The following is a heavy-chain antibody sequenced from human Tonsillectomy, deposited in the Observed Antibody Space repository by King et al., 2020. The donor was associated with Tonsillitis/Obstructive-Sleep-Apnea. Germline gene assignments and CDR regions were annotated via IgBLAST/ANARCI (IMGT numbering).Heavy chain of an antibody. CDR2: INWNGGST. CDR1: GFTFDDYG. CDR3: ARGNYGDCGDAFDI. D-gene: IGHD4-17*01. Sequence: QLVQSGGGVVRPGGSLRLSCAASGFTFDDYGMSWVRQAPGKGLEWGSGINWNGGSTGYADSVKGGFTISRANAKNSLYLKMNSLRAEDTALYYWARGNYGDCGDAFDIGGKGKMVTVS. J-gene: IGHJ3*02. V-gene: IGHV3-20*04.